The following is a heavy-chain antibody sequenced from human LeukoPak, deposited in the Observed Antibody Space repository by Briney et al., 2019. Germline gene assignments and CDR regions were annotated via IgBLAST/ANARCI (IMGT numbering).Heavy chain of an antibody. V-gene: IGHV4-38-2*02. Sequence: SETLSLTCTVSGYSISSDYYWGWIRQPPGKGLEWIGSIYYSGSTYYNPSLKSRVTISVDTSKNQFTLKLSSVTAADTAVYYCARAGGQWLAPSHFDYWGQGTLVTVSS. CDR2: IYYSGST. CDR1: GYSISSDYY. J-gene: IGHJ4*02. CDR3: ARAGGQWLAPSHFDY. D-gene: IGHD6-19*01.